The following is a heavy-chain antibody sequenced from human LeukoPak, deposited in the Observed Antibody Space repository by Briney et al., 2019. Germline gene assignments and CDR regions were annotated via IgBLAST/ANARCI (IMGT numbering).Heavy chain of an antibody. CDR2: IYHTGST. V-gene: IGHV4-39*01. J-gene: IGHJ4*02. Sequence: SETLSLTCTVSGGSITSGTYYWGWLRQPPGKGLEWIGTIYHTGSTYYKAALKSRVTISVDTSKNQFSLKLSSVTAADTAVYYCARAYGGFDYWGQGTLVTVSS. D-gene: IGHD2-21*01. CDR3: ARAYGGFDY. CDR1: GGSITSGTYY.